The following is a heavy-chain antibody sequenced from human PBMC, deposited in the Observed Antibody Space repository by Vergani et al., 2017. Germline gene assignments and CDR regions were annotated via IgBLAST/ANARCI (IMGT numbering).Heavy chain of an antibody. CDR3: ARTPPANDAPAWFAP. CDR2: IYHSGVT. V-gene: IGHV4-38-2*02. CDR1: GYSISGGYY. J-gene: IGHJ5*02. Sequence: QVQLQESGPGVVRPSGTLSLKCSVSGYSISGGYYWAWLRQTPGKGLEWIGQIYHSGVTHYNPSFKSRVTMSVAASKNQSSLELDSVTAADTAIYYCARTPPANDAPAWFAPWGRGIRVTVSS. D-gene: IGHD2-15*01.